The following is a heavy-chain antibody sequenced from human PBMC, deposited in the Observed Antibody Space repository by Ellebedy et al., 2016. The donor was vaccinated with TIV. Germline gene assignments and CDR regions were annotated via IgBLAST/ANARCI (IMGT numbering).Heavy chain of an antibody. D-gene: IGHD6-19*01. J-gene: IGHJ4*02. Sequence: GESLKISCVASGFTFSTYSMNWVRQAPGEGLEWVSIISGSGGNTYYADSVKGRFTISRDNSKNTLYLQMNSLRAEDTAVYYCARDPREWLVRGYFDCWGQGTLVTVSS. CDR3: ARDPREWLVRGYFDC. V-gene: IGHV3-23*01. CDR2: ISGSGGNT. CDR1: GFTFSTYS.